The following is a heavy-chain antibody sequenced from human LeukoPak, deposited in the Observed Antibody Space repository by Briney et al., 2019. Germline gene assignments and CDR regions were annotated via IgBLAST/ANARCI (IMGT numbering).Heavy chain of an antibody. CDR1: GGTFSSYA. CDR3: ARAGTTVTLGIDYFDY. Sequence: SVKVSCKASGGTFSSYAISWVRQAPGQGLEWMGRIIPIFGTANYAQKFQGRVTITTDESTSTAYMELSSLRSEDTAVYYCARAGTTVTLGIDYFDYWGQGTLVTVSS. CDR2: IIPIFGTA. V-gene: IGHV1-69*05. J-gene: IGHJ4*02. D-gene: IGHD4-17*01.